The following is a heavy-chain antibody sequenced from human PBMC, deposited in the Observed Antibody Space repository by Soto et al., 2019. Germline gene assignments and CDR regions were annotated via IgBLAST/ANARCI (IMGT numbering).Heavy chain of an antibody. D-gene: IGHD3-16*01. J-gene: IGHJ6*02. CDR2: IWYDGSNK. V-gene: IGHV3-33*01. CDR3: AREVLVGSYGPATVYGMDV. CDR1: GFTFSSYG. Sequence: QVQLVESGGGVVQPGRSLRLSCAASGFTFSSYGMHWVRQAPGKGLEWVAVIWYDGSNKYYADSVKGRFTISRDNSKNTLYLQMNRLGAEDTAVYYCAREVLVGSYGPATVYGMDVWGQGTTVSVSS.